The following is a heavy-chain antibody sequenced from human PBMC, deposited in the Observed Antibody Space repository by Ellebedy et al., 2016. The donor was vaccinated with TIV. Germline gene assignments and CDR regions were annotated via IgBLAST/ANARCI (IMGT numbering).Heavy chain of an antibody. CDR2: IYQDGSNQ. V-gene: IGHV3-7*01. CDR1: GFSFRSYW. CDR3: TRRGSYGDYAVQINSWFDR. J-gene: IGHJ5*02. Sequence: PGGSLRLSCVASGFSFRSYWMSWVRQAPGKGLEWVANIYQDGSNQYYVDSVKGRFTISRDNANKSLFLQMNSLRDEDTAVYYCTRRGSYGDYAVQINSWFDRWGRGTLVTVS. D-gene: IGHD4-17*01.